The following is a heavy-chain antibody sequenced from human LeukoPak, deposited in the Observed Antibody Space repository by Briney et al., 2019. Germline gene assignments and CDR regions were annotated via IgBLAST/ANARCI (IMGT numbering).Heavy chain of an antibody. J-gene: IGHJ4*02. CDR1: GFTFSSYG. Sequence: PGGSLRLSCAASGFTFSSYGMHWVRQAPGKGLEWVAFIRYDGSNKYYADSVKGRFTISRDNSKNTLYLQMNSLRAEDTAVYYCAKYSIAAAGIFDYWGQGTLVTVSS. D-gene: IGHD6-13*01. V-gene: IGHV3-30*02. CDR2: IRYDGSNK. CDR3: AKYSIAAAGIFDY.